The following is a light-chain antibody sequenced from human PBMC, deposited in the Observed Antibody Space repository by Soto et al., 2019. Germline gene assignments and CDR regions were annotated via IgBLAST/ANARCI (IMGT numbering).Light chain of an antibody. Sequence: DIRMTQSPPSLSASVGDKITITCRASQGINNYLAWYQQKPGEVPKLLIYAASTLQSGVSSRFSGSGSGTVFPLTINSLQPEDVGSYYCQKYNSVPRTFGQGTKVEIK. CDR1: QGINNY. CDR3: QKYNSVPRT. J-gene: IGKJ1*01. V-gene: IGKV1-27*01. CDR2: AAS.